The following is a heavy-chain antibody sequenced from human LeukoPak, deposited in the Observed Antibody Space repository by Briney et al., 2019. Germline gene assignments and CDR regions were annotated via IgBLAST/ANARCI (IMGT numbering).Heavy chain of an antibody. V-gene: IGHV1-69*04. CDR2: IIPILGIA. CDR1: GGTFSSYA. Sequence: SVKVSCKASGGTFSSYAISWVRQAPGQGLEWMGRIIPILGIANYAQKFRGGVTITADKSTSTAYMELSSLRSEDTAVYYCAREGYGFNWFDPWGQGTLVTVSS. D-gene: IGHD3-10*01. CDR3: AREGYGFNWFDP. J-gene: IGHJ5*02.